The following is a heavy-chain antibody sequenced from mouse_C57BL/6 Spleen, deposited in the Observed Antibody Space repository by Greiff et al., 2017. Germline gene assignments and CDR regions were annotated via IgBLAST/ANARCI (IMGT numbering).Heavy chain of an antibody. J-gene: IGHJ4*01. V-gene: IGHV5-17*01. Sequence: VQLKESGGGLVKPGGSLKLSCAASGFTFSDYGMHWVRQAPEKGLEWVAYISSGSSTIYYADTVKGRFTISRDNAKNTLFLQMTSLRSEDTAMYYCARAYYSGMDYWGQGTSVTVSS. CDR1: GFTFSDYG. D-gene: IGHD2-12*01. CDR3: ARAYYSGMDY. CDR2: ISSGSSTI.